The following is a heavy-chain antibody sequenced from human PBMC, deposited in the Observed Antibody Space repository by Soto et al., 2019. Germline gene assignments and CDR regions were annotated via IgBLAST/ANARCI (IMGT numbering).Heavy chain of an antibody. Sequence: SETLSLTCTVSGGSISSSSYYWGWIRQPPGKGLEWIGSIYYSGSTYYNPSLKSRVTISVDTSKNQFSLKLSSVTAADTAVYYCACSRNHGWYYQAFEIWGQGTMVTGSS. D-gene: IGHD6-19*01. CDR3: ACSRNHGWYYQAFEI. CDR2: IYYSGST. J-gene: IGHJ3*02. V-gene: IGHV4-39*01. CDR1: GGSISSSSYY.